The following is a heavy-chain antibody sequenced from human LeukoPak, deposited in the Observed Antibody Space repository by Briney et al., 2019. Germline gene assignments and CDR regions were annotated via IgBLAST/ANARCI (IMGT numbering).Heavy chain of an antibody. V-gene: IGHV3-7*01. CDR1: GFTSSSYW. CDR3: ARIAKGGPYFDY. Sequence: PGGSLRLSCAASGFTSSSYWMSWVRQAPGKRLEWVANIKQDGSEKYYVDPEKRRFPLSRDNAKNSLYLQIHSLSAEHTAVYYSARIAKGGPYFDYWGQGTLVTVSS. J-gene: IGHJ4*02. CDR2: IKQDGSEK. D-gene: IGHD3-16*01.